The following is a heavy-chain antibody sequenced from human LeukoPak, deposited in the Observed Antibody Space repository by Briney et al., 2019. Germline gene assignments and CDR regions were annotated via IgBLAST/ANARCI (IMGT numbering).Heavy chain of an antibody. V-gene: IGHV3-33*01. J-gene: IGHJ4*02. Sequence: GRSLRLSCAASGFIFSSYGMHWVRQAPGKGLEWVAVIWYDGSNKYYADSVKGRFTISRDNSKNTLYLQMNSLRAEDTAVYYCASIAAAGTDDSWGQGTLVTVSS. CDR2: IWYDGSNK. D-gene: IGHD6-13*01. CDR1: GFIFSSYG. CDR3: ASIAAAGTDDS.